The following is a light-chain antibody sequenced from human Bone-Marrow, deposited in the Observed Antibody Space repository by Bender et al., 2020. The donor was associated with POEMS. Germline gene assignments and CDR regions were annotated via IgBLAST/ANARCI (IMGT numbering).Light chain of an antibody. V-gene: IGLV2-14*03. Sequence: QSALTQPASVSGSPGQSITISCTGTSSDVGGYDSVSWYQQHPGKAPKLMIYDVTTRPSGVSNRFSGSKSGNTASLTISGLQAEDEAYYYCASYTGSDTWVFGGGTKLTVL. J-gene: IGLJ3*02. CDR3: ASYTGSDTWV. CDR1: SSDVGGYDS. CDR2: DVT.